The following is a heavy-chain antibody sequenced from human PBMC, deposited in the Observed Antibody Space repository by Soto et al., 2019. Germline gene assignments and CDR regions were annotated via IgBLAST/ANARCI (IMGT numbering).Heavy chain of an antibody. Sequence: EVQLWESGGGLVQPGGSLRLSCAVSGFTFSSHVMSWVRQAPGKGLEWVSAISGTGGTYYADSVKGRFTISRDNSKNALDLQMNNLRDEDTAVYYCAKDRRGAYCSGGICYSPDYGGQGTLVIVSS. J-gene: IGHJ4*02. D-gene: IGHD2-15*01. CDR2: ISGTGGT. V-gene: IGHV3-23*01. CDR3: AKDRRGAYCSGGICYSPDY. CDR1: GFTFSSHV.